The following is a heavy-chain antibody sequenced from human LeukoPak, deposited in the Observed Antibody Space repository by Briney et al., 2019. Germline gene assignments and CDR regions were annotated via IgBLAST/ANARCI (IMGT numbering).Heavy chain of an antibody. CDR3: AREIARGFDP. CDR1: GFTFEDYD. V-gene: IGHV3-9*01. D-gene: IGHD6-6*01. J-gene: IGHJ5*02. CDR2: ISWNSGTI. Sequence: GRSLRLSCAASGFTFEDYDMHWVRQAPGKGLEWVSGISWNSGTIGYADSVKGRFTISRDNAKNSLYLQMNSLRAEDTALYYCAREIARGFDPWGQGTLVTVSS.